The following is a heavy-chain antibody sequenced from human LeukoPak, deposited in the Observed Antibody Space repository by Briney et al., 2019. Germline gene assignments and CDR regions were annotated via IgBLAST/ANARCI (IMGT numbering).Heavy chain of an antibody. CDR3: ARLHSSSWYLNY. D-gene: IGHD6-13*01. CDR1: GGSISSSSYY. V-gene: IGHV4-39*01. CDR2: IYYSGST. Sequence: PSETLSLTCTVSGGSISSSSYYWVWIRQPPGKGLEWIGSIYYSGSTYYNPSLKSRVTISVDTSKNQFSLKLSSVTAADTAVYYCARLHSSSWYLNYWGQGTLVTVSS. J-gene: IGHJ4*02.